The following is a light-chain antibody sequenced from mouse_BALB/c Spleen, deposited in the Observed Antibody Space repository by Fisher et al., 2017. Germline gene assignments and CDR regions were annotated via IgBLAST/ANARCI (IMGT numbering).Light chain of an antibody. V-gene: IGKV4-55*01. Sequence: IVLTQSTAIMSASPGEKVTMTCSASSSVSYMYWYQQKPGSSPRLLIYDTSKLASGVPARFSGSGSGTSYSLTISRMEAEDAATYYCQQRSSYPFTFGSGTKLEIK. CDR1: SSVSY. CDR3: QQRSSYPFT. J-gene: IGKJ4*01. CDR2: DTS.